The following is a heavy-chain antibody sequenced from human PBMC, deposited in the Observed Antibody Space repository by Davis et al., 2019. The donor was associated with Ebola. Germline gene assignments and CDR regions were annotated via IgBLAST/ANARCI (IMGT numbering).Heavy chain of an antibody. CDR1: GDSISSSHW. CDR2: MYHTGSI. J-gene: IGHJ5*02. CDR3: ARGHFYDSRGYFT. V-gene: IGHV4-4*02. Sequence: PSETLSLTCAVSGDSISSSHWWAWVRQPPGKRPEWIGEMYHTGSINDNPSLKSRVTISLDKSKNQFSLNLTSVTAADTAVYYCARGHFYDSRGYFTWGQGTPVTVSS. D-gene: IGHD3-22*01.